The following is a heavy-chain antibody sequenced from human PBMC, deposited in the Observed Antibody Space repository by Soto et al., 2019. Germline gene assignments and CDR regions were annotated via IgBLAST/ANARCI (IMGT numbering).Heavy chain of an antibody. CDR1: GFTFSSYG. V-gene: IGHV3-30*03. Sequence: QVQLVESGGGVVQPGRSLRLSCAASGFTFSSYGMHWVRQAPGKGLEWVAVISYDGSNKYYADSVKGRFTISRDNSKNTLYLQMTSLRAEDTAVYYCATAYCGGDCIHAFDIWGQGTMVTVSS. CDR2: ISYDGSNK. D-gene: IGHD2-21*02. CDR3: ATAYCGGDCIHAFDI. J-gene: IGHJ3*02.